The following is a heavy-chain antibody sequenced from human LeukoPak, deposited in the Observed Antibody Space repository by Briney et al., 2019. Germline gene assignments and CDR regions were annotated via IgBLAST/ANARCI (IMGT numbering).Heavy chain of an antibody. D-gene: IGHD1-26*01. J-gene: IGHJ6*03. CDR1: GYTFSDYD. V-gene: IGHV1-8*01. CDR2: INPNSGNA. CDR3: ARALAWGGSSYSYYYMDV. Sequence: ASVKVSCKASGYTFSDYDINWVRQATGPGLEWMGWINPNSGNAGYAQKFQGRDTMTRNTSISTAYMELSSLRSEDTAVYYCARALAWGGSSYSYYYMDVWDKGTTVTVSS.